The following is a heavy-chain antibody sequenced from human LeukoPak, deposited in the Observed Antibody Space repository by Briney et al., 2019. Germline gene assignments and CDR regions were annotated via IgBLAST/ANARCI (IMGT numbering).Heavy chain of an antibody. V-gene: IGHV3-23*01. CDR3: AKSIWSGYSSFDY. CDR2: ISDSGGST. Sequence: GGSLRLSCAASGFTFSSYAMSWVRQAPGKGLEWVSVISDSGGSTYYADSVQGRFTISRDSSKNTLYLQINSLRAEDTAVYYCAKSIWSGYSSFDYWGQGTLVTVSS. J-gene: IGHJ4*02. CDR1: GFTFSSYA. D-gene: IGHD3-3*01.